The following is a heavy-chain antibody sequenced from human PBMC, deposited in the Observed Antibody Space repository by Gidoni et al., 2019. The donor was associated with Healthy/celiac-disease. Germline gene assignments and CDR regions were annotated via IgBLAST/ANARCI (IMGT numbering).Heavy chain of an antibody. CDR1: GFSPSTSGVG. V-gene: IGHV2-5*02. J-gene: IGHJ5*02. D-gene: IGHD2-2*01. CDR2: IYWDDDN. Sequence: QITLTESGTPLVTPTQTLTLTCTFSGFSPSTSGVGVGWIRQPPGKALEWLALIYWDDDNRYSPSLKSRLTITKDTSKNQVVRTMTNMDPVDTATYYCAHGYHGRGWFDPWGQGTLVTVSS. CDR3: AHGYHGRGWFDP.